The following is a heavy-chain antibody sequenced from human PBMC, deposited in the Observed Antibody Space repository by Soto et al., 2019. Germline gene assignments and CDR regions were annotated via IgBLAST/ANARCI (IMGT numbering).Heavy chain of an antibody. J-gene: IGHJ4*02. CDR2: IRPNRDDT. CDR3: APVSAASWCRYTYFNY. CDR1: GFTLSSCA. Sequence: GGSLRLSCTAAGFTLSSCAMSWVRQAPGKGLDWVSAIRPNRDDTFYAESVKGRFTISRDDSDNTVYLQMNNLRNEDTALYSCAPVSAASWCRYTYFNYWGPGTLVTISS. D-gene: IGHD3-16*02. V-gene: IGHV3-23*01.